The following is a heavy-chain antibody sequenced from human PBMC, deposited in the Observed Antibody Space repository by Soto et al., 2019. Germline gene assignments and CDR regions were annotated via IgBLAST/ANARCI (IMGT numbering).Heavy chain of an antibody. CDR3: AGRDVITGHFDY. CDR1: GGSISSYY. D-gene: IGHD1-20*01. Sequence: SETLSLTCTVSGGSISSYYWSWIRQPPGKGLEWVGYIYYSGSTNYNPSLKSRVTISVDTSKNQFSLKLSSVTAADTAVYYCAGRDVITGHFDYCGQGTLVTVSS. J-gene: IGHJ4*02. CDR2: IYYSGST. V-gene: IGHV4-59*01.